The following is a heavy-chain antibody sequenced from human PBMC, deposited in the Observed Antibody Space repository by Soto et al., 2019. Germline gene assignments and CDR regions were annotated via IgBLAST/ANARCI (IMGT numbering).Heavy chain of an antibody. Sequence: ASVKVSCKASGYTFTGYYMHWVRQAPGQGLEWMGWINPNSGGTNYAQKFQGRVTMTRDTSISTAYMELSRLRSDDTAVYYCARDIGDTAMIYYYGMDVWGQGTTVTVS. CDR3: ARDIGDTAMIYYYGMDV. V-gene: IGHV1-2*02. CDR1: GYTFTGYY. CDR2: INPNSGGT. D-gene: IGHD5-18*01. J-gene: IGHJ6*02.